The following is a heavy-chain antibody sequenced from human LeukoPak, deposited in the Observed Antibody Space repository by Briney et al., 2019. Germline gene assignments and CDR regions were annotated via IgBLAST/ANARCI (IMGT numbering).Heavy chain of an antibody. CDR2: IREDGGHK. D-gene: IGHD4-23*01. J-gene: IGHJ4*02. CDR1: GFTFTNHW. CDR3: ARDGRGGHNDF. Sequence: PGGSLRLSCVAYGFTFTNHWMSWVRQAPGKGLEWVANIREDGGHKNYVDSVKGRFTISRDNAKNSLFLQMDSLRVDDTALYYCARDGRGGHNDFWGQGTLITVSS. V-gene: IGHV3-7*01.